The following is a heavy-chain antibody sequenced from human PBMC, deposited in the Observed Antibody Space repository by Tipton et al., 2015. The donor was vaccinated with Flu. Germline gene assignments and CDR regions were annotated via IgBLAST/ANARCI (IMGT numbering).Heavy chain of an antibody. CDR3: ARRSQDRGAFDI. D-gene: IGHD3-22*01. Sequence: TLSLTCTVSGGSISSYYWSWIRQPPGKGLEWIGYIYYSGSTNYNPSLKSRVTISVDTSKNQFSLKLSSVTAADTAVYYCARRSQDRGAFDIWGQGTMVTVSS. V-gene: IGHV4-59*08. J-gene: IGHJ3*02. CDR2: IYYSGST. CDR1: GGSISSYY.